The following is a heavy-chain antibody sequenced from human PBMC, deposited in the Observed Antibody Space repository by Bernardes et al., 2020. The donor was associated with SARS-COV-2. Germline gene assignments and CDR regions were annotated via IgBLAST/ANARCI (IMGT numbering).Heavy chain of an antibody. Sequence: SETLSLTCTVSGGSISSGGYYWSWIRQHPGKGLEWIGYIYYSGSTYYNPSLKSRVTISVDTSKNQFSLKLSSVTAADTAVYYCARGIAVAGHYYFDYWGQGTLVTVSS. CDR3: ARGIAVAGHYYFDY. CDR2: IYYSGST. V-gene: IGHV4-31*03. J-gene: IGHJ4*02. CDR1: GGSISSGGYY. D-gene: IGHD6-19*01.